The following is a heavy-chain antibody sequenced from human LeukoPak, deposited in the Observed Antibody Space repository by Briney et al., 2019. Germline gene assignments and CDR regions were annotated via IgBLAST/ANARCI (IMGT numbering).Heavy chain of an antibody. CDR3: AKASVWTMVRVVSYFDE. CDR2: ISGSGDNT. CDR1: GFTFSSYG. D-gene: IGHD3-10*01. V-gene: IGHV3-23*01. Sequence: GGSLRLSCAASGFTFSSYGMTWVRQAPGKGLEWVSGISGSGDNTWYADSVKGRFTISRDNSKKTLDLQMHSLRAEDTAVYYCAKASVWTMVRVVSYFDEWGQGIQVTVSS. J-gene: IGHJ4*02.